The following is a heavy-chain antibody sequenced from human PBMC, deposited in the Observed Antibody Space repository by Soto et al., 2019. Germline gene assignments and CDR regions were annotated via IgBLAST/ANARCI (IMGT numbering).Heavy chain of an antibody. CDR1: GGSISSYY. J-gene: IGHJ3*02. CDR2: IYYSGST. V-gene: IGHV4-59*01. D-gene: IGHD3-22*01. Sequence: SETLSLTCTVSGGSISSYYWSWIRQPPGKGLEWIGYIYYSGSTNYNPSLKSRVTISVDTSKNQFSLKLSSVTAADTAVYYCAREGGYYYDSSGGAPDAYDIWGKGTMVTVAS. CDR3: AREGGYYYDSSGGAPDAYDI.